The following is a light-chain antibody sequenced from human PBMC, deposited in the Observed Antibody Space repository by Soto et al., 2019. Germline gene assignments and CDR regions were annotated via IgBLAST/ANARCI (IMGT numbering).Light chain of an antibody. CDR3: QKYDSAASLT. V-gene: IGKV1-27*01. CDR2: AAS. J-gene: IGKJ4*01. Sequence: DIQMTQSPSSLSASVGDRVTVTCRASQGISSYLAWYQQKPGKVPKLLIYAASTFQPGVPSRFSGSGSGTDFTLTISSLQPEDVATYYCQKYDSAASLTFGGGTKVEIK. CDR1: QGISSY.